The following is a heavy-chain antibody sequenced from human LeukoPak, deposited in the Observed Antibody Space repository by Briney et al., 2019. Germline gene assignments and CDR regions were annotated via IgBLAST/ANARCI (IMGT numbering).Heavy chain of an antibody. V-gene: IGHV4-61*09. Sequence: PSETLSLTCTVSGGSINSSPYYWTWIRQPAGKGLEWIGHIFTTGPGSYNPSLRSRVTISRDTSKNEFSLSLNSVTAADTAVYYCAGSWNAERSFDPWGQGTLVTVSS. J-gene: IGHJ5*02. CDR3: AGSWNAERSFDP. CDR2: IFTTGPG. D-gene: IGHD1-1*01. CDR1: GGSINSSPYY.